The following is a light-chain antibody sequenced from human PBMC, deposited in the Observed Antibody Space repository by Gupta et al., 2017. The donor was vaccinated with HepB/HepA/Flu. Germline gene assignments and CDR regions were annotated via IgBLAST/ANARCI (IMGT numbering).Light chain of an antibody. J-gene: IGLJ2*01. CDR1: NIGSKS. CDR3: QVWDSSSDHHVV. CDR2: DDS. V-gene: IGLV3-21*03. Sequence: SYVLTQPPSLSVAPGKKARITCGGNNIGSKSVHWDQQKPGQAPVRVVYDDSDRPSGSPERFSGSNSGNTATLTISRVEAGDEADYYCQVWDSSSDHHVVFGGGTKLTVL.